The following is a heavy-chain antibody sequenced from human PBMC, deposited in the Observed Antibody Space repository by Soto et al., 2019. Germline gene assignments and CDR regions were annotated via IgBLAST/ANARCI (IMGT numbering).Heavy chain of an antibody. Sequence: QVQLQESGPGLVKPSQTLSLICKVSGGSMSSGDYYWSWIRQPPGRGLEWIGNIYGSGSTYYSPSLKSRVTISVDTSRNQFSLKLRSVTAADTAVYYCARGSPGDYYHGMDVWGQGTTVTVSS. CDR1: GGSMSSGDYY. CDR2: IYGSGST. CDR3: ARGSPGDYYHGMDV. V-gene: IGHV4-30-4*01. J-gene: IGHJ6*02.